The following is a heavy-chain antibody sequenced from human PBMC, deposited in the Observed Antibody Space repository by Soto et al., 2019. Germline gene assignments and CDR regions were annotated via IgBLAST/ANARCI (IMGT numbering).Heavy chain of an antibody. D-gene: IGHD1-26*01. V-gene: IGHV4-59*01. J-gene: IGHJ3*02. CDR1: GGSISSYY. Sequence: SETLSLTXTVSGGSISSYYWSWIRQPPGKGLEWIGYIYYSGSTNYNPSLKSRVTISVDTSKNQFSLKLSSVTAADTAVYYCASPTLGGGSYSGAFDIWGQGTMVTVSS. CDR2: IYYSGST. CDR3: ASPTLGGGSYSGAFDI.